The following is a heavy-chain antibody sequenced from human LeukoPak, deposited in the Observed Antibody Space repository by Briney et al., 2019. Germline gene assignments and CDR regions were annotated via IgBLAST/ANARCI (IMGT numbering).Heavy chain of an antibody. D-gene: IGHD3-16*01. CDR3: AKDMSRGGFDY. CDR2: ISWNSGSI. Sequence: GRSLRLSCAASGFTFDDYAMHWVRQAPGKGLEWVSGISWNSGSIGYADSVKGRFTISRDNAKNSLYLQMNSLRAEDMALYYCAKDMSRGGFDYWGQGTLVTVSS. V-gene: IGHV3-9*03. CDR1: GFTFDDYA. J-gene: IGHJ4*02.